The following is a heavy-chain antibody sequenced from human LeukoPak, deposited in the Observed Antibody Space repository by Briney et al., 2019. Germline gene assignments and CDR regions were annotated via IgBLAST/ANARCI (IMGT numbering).Heavy chain of an antibody. D-gene: IGHD6-13*01. Sequence: PSETLSLTCTVSGGSISSYYWSWIRQPAGKGLEWIGRIYTSGSTNYNPSLTGRVTMSVDTSKNQFSLKLSSVTAADTAVYYCARGPRAPIAAAYFDYWGQGTLVTVSS. CDR2: IYTSGST. J-gene: IGHJ4*02. CDR3: ARGPRAPIAAAYFDY. CDR1: GGSISSYY. V-gene: IGHV4-4*07.